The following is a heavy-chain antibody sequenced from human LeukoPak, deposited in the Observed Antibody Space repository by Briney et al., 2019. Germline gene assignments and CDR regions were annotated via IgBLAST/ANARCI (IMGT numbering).Heavy chain of an antibody. V-gene: IGHV1-2*02. CDR3: ARVAIAAADTFDY. Sequence: ASVKVSCKASGYTFTGYYMHWVRQAPGQGLEWMGWINPNSGGTNYAQKFQGRVTMTRDTSISTAYMKLSRLRSDDTAVYYCARVAIAAADTFDYWGQGTLVTVSS. J-gene: IGHJ4*02. CDR1: GYTFTGYY. CDR2: INPNSGGT. D-gene: IGHD6-13*01.